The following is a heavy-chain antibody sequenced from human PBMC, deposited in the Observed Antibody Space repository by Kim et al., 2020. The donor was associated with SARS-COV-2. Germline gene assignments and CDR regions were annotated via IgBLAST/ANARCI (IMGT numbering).Heavy chain of an antibody. CDR2: INHSGST. Sequence: SETLSLTCAVYGGSFSGYYWSWIRQPPGKGLEWIGEINHSGSTNYNPSLKSRVTISVDTSKNQFSLKLSSVTAADTAVYYCARRERCSSTSCYRVYYYYYGMDVWGQGTTVTVSS. CDR3: ARRERCSSTSCYRVYYYYYGMDV. J-gene: IGHJ6*02. V-gene: IGHV4-34*01. D-gene: IGHD2-2*02. CDR1: GGSFSGYY.